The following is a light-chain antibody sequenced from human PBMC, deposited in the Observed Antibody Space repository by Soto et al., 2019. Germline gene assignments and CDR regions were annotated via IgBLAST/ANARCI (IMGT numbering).Light chain of an antibody. CDR2: AAS. V-gene: IGKV1-9*01. CDR1: QGISSY. Sequence: DIQLTQSPSFLSASVGDRVTITCRASQGISSYLAWYQQKPGKAPKLLIYAASTLQSGVPSRFNGSGSGTEFTLTISSLQSEDFATYYCQQLNTFRVTFGQGTRLEIK. CDR3: QQLNTFRVT. J-gene: IGKJ5*01.